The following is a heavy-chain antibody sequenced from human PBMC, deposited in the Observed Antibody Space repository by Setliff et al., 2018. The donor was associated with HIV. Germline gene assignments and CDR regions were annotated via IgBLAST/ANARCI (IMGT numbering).Heavy chain of an antibody. J-gene: IGHJ4*02. CDR1: GFTFSNFW. V-gene: IGHV3-7*03. CDR3: TTDASGSLYYNFWSGYLDLDY. Sequence: PGGSLRLSCAASGFTFSNFWMSWVRQAPGKGLEWVANIKQDGSEKYYVDSVKGRFTISRDNAKNSLFLQMNSLKTEDTAVYYCTTDASGSLYYNFWSGYLDLDYWGQGTLVTVSS. CDR2: IKQDGSEK. D-gene: IGHD3-3*01.